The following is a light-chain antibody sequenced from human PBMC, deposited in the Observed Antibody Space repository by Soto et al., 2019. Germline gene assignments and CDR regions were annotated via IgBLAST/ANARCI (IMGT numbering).Light chain of an antibody. CDR2: EVS. J-gene: IGLJ7*01. V-gene: IGLV2-23*02. Sequence: QSALTQPASVSGSPGQSITISCTGTSSDVGSYDLVSWYQQHPGNAPKLMIYEVSKRPSGVSDRFSGSKSGNTASLTISGLQADDEADYYCCLYLGGTSVFGGGTQLTVL. CDR3: CLYLGGTSV. CDR1: SSDVGSYDL.